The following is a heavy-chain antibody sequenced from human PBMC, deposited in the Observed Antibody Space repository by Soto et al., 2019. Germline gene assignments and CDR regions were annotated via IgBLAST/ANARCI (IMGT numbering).Heavy chain of an antibody. CDR3: ARDRRSTALRLKDSYYYYYMDV. V-gene: IGHV1-2*04. Sequence: ASVKVSCKASGYTFTGYYMHWVRQAPGQGLEWMGWINPNSGGTNYAQKFQGWVAMTRETSISTAYMELSRLGSDDTAVYYCARDRRSTALRLKDSYYYYYMDVWGKGTTVTVSS. J-gene: IGHJ6*03. D-gene: IGHD5-12*01. CDR2: INPNSGGT. CDR1: GYTFTGYY.